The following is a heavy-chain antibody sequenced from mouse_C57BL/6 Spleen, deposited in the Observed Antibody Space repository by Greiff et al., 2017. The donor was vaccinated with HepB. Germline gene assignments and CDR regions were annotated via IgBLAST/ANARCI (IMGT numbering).Heavy chain of an antibody. V-gene: IGHV1-82*01. Sequence: QVQLQQSGPELVKPGASVKISCKASGYAFSSSWMNWVKQRPGKGLEWIGRIYPGDGDTNYNGKFKGKATLTADKSSSTAYMQLSSLTSEDSAVYFCARWRLFYAMDYWGQGTSVTVSS. D-gene: IGHD3-2*02. J-gene: IGHJ4*01. CDR1: GYAFSSSW. CDR3: ARWRLFYAMDY. CDR2: IYPGDGDT.